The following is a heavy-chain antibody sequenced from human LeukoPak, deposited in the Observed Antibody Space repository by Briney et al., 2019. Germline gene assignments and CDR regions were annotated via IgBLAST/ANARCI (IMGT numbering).Heavy chain of an antibody. CDR3: ARVPVAAAETGH. CDR1: GFTFSSYS. Sequence: GGSLRLSCAASGFTFSSYSMNWVRQAPGKGLEWVSSISSSSSYIYYADSVKGRFTISRDNAKNSLYLQMNSLRAEDTAVYYCARVPVAAAETGHWGQGTLVTVSS. J-gene: IGHJ4*02. D-gene: IGHD6-13*01. CDR2: ISSSSSYI. V-gene: IGHV3-21*01.